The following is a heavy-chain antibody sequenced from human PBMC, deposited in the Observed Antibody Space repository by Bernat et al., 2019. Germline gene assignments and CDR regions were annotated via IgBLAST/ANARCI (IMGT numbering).Heavy chain of an antibody. CDR3: ARDGDSIAGNGAFDI. CDR1: GFTFSSYG. Sequence: QVQLVESGGGVVQPGRSLRLSCAASGFTFSSYGMHWVRQAPGKGLEWVAVIWYDGSNKYYADSVKGRFTISRDNSKNTLYLQMNSLRAEDTAVYYCARDGDSIAGNGAFDIWGQGTMVTVSS. V-gene: IGHV3-33*01. J-gene: IGHJ3*02. D-gene: IGHD6-13*01. CDR2: IWYDGSNK.